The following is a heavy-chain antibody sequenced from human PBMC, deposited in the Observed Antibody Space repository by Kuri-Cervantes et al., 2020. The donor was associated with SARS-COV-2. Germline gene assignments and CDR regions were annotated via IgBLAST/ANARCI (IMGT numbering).Heavy chain of an antibody. Sequence: LSLTCAASGFTFSSYSMNWVRQAPGKGLEWVSSISSSSSYIYYADSVKGRLTISRDNAKNSLYLQMNSLRAEDTAVYYCARVPNVVPAAIGGGYWGQGTLVTVSS. CDR1: GFTFSSYS. D-gene: IGHD2-2*02. CDR2: ISSSSSYI. CDR3: ARVPNVVPAAIGGGY. J-gene: IGHJ4*02. V-gene: IGHV3-21*01.